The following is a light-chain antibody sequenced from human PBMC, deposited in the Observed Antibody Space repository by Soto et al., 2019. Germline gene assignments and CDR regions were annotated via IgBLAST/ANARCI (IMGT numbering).Light chain of an antibody. CDR1: QSVSSSY. Sequence: EMVCTQSPGTLSLSPGERATLSCRASQSVSSSYLAWYQQKPGQAPRLLIYGASTRATGVPDRFSGSGSGTDFTLTISRLEPEDFAVYYCQQYGSSPYTFGQGTKVDIK. J-gene: IGKJ2*01. V-gene: IGKV3-20*01. CDR3: QQYGSSPYT. CDR2: GAS.